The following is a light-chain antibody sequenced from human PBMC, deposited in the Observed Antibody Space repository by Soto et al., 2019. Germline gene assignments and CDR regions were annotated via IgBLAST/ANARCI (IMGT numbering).Light chain of an antibody. CDR2: GAS. CDR3: QKYNNWPREGT. V-gene: IGKV3-15*01. CDR1: QSVSSN. J-gene: IGKJ1*01. Sequence: EIVMTQSPATLSVSPGERATLSCRASQSVSSNLAGYQQKPGQAPRLLIYGASTRATGIPARLSGSGSGTEFTLTIRRVQYEDLAVYYSQKYNNWPREGTVGQGTKVEIK.